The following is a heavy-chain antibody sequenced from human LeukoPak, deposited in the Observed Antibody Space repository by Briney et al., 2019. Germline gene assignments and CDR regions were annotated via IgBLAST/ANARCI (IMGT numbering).Heavy chain of an antibody. CDR2: ISDSGA. CDR3: AKGGSSSWNP. V-gene: IGHV3-53*01. CDR1: GFSVSDNY. D-gene: IGHD6-13*01. Sequence: GGSLRLSCATSGFSVSDNYMSWVRQAPGMGLEWVSGISDSGAYYADSVKGRFTISRDNSKNTLYLQMNSLRAEDTAVYYCAKGGSSSWNPWGQGTLVTVSS. J-gene: IGHJ5*02.